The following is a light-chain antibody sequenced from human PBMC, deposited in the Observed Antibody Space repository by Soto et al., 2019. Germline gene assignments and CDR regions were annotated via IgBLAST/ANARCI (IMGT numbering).Light chain of an antibody. J-gene: IGKJ1*01. CDR1: KRGSSSY. Sequence: MVLAESPRNMYLSPGDSATLSCRAIKRGSSSYLAWYQQKPGQAPRLLIYGAYSRASGVPSRFGGSGSGTDFTLTISSLEPEDFAMYYCQQNCRSLLYTFGHGTIVDVK. V-gene: IGKV3-20*01. CDR3: QQNCRSLLYT. CDR2: GAY.